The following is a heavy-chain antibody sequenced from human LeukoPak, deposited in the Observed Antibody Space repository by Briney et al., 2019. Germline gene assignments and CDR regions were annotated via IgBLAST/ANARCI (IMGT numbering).Heavy chain of an antibody. D-gene: IGHD3-3*01. CDR2: INPNSGGT. Sequence: ASVKVSCKASGYTFTGYYMHWVRQAPGQGLEWMGWINPNSGGTNYAQKFQGRVTMTRDTSISTAYMELSRLRSDDTAVYYCARGVTIFGVVRGVWFDPWGQGTLVTVSS. V-gene: IGHV1-2*02. CDR1: GYTFTGYY. CDR3: ARGVTIFGVVRGVWFDP. J-gene: IGHJ5*02.